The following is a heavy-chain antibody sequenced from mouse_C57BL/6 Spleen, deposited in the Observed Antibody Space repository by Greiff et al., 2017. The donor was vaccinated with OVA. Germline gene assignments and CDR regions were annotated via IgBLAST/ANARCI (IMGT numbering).Heavy chain of an antibody. Sequence: QVQLQQPGAELIKPGASVKFSCKATGYTFTGYWIDWVKQRPGHGLEWIGMILPDSGSTNYNEKFKSKATVTADTSSNTAYMQLSSLTTEDSAIYYCARRSNYDWMAYWGQGTPVTVSA. CDR2: ILPDSGST. CDR3: ARRSNYDWMAY. CDR1: GYTFTGYW. D-gene: IGHD2-5*01. V-gene: IGHV1-9*01. J-gene: IGHJ3*01.